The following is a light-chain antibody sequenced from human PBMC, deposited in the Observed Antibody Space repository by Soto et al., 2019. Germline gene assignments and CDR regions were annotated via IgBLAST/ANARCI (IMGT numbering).Light chain of an antibody. CDR1: QSLLHSNGYNY. J-gene: IGKJ4*01. Sequence: DIVMTQSPLSLPVTPGEPASISCRSSQSLLHSNGYNYLDWYLQKPGQSPQLLIYLGSNRASGVPDRFSGNGSGTEFTLKISRVEAEDVWVHYCMQARRTPPTFGGGTKVEIK. CDR2: LGS. V-gene: IGKV2-28*01. CDR3: MQARRTPPT.